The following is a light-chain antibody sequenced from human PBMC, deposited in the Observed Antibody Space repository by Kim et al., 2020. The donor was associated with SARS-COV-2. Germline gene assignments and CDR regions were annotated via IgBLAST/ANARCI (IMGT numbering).Light chain of an antibody. V-gene: IGKV3-15*01. CDR2: GAS. J-gene: IGKJ5*01. Sequence: SVSPGERATLSCRASQSISSNLCWYQQKPGQAPRVLIYGASTRAARIPARFSGSGSGTEFPLTISTLQSDDFATYYCQQHHYWRAFGQETRLAIK. CDR3: QQHHYWRA. CDR1: QSISSN.